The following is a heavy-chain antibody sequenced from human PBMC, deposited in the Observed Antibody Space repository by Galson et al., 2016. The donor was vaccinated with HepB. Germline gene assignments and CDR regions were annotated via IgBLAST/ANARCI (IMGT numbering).Heavy chain of an antibody. CDR2: IYPGDSDT. CDR3: ARHENGYRGGFDDYFYYMDV. J-gene: IGHJ6*03. Sequence: QSGAEVKKPGESLKISCKASGYSFGSYWIGWLRQMPGKGLEWMGIIYPGDSDTKYSPSFRGQVTISVDKSISTAYLQWSSLKASDSAMYYCARHENGYRGGFDDYFYYMDVWGKGTTVTVSS. D-gene: IGHD5-24*01. V-gene: IGHV5-51*01. CDR1: GYSFGSYW.